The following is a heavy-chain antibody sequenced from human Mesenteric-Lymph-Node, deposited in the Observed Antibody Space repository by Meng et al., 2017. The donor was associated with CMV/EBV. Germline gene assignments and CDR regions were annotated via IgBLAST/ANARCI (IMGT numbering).Heavy chain of an antibody. CDR2: MNPNSGNT. Sequence: ASVKVSCKASGYTFTSYDINWVRQATGQGLEWMGWMNPNSGNTGYAQKFQGRVTITRNTSISTAYMELSSLRSEDTAVYYCARGRWKQLVLVYWGQGTLVTVS. CDR3: ARGRWKQLVLVY. V-gene: IGHV1-8*03. CDR1: GYTFTSYD. D-gene: IGHD6-6*01. J-gene: IGHJ4*02.